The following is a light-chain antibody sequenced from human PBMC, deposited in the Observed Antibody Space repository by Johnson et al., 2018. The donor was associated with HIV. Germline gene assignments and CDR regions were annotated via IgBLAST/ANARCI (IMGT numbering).Light chain of an antibody. CDR3: GTWDASLSVNV. Sequence: QSVLTQPPSVSAAPGQKVTISCSGSSSNIGNNYVSWYQQLPGTAPKLLIYDNNKRPSGIPDRFSGSKSGTSATLGITGLQTGDEADYYCGTWDASLSVNVFGHGTKVTVL. CDR2: DNN. V-gene: IGLV1-51*01. CDR1: SSNIGNNY. J-gene: IGLJ1*01.